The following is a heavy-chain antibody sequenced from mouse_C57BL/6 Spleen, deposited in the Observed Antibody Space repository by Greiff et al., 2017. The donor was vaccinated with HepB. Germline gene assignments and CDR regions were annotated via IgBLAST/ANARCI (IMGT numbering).Heavy chain of an antibody. CDR1: GYAFTNYL. Sequence: VQLQQSGAELVRPGTSVKVSCKASGYAFTNYLIEWVKQRPGQGLEWIGVINPGSGGTNYNEKFKSKATLTADKSSSTAYMQLSSLTSEDSAVYFCARVGTTVVGDYWGQGTTLTVSS. D-gene: IGHD1-1*01. CDR3: ARVGTTVVGDY. V-gene: IGHV1-54*01. J-gene: IGHJ2*01. CDR2: INPGSGGT.